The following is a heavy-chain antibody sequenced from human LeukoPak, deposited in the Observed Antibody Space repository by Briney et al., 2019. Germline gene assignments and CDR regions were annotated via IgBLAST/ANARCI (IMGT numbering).Heavy chain of an antibody. J-gene: IGHJ4*02. Sequence: SQTLSLTCTVSGGSISSGDYYWSWIRQPPGKGLEWIGYIYYSGSTYYNPSLKSRVTISVDTSKNQFSLKLSSVTAADTAVYYCARAWVYAVAGLHYFDYWGQGTLVTVSS. CDR2: IYYSGST. D-gene: IGHD6-19*01. V-gene: IGHV4-30-4*08. CDR1: GGSISSGDYY. CDR3: ARAWVYAVAGLHYFDY.